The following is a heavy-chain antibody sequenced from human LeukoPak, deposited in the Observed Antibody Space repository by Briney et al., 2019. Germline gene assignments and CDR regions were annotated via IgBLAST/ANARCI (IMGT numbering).Heavy chain of an antibody. CDR3: ASVYGSGSYFHYYYGMDV. Sequence: GGSLRLSCAASGFTFSSYEMNWVRQAPGKGLEWVSYISSSGSTIYYADSVRGRFTISRDNAKNSLYLQMNSLRAEDTAVYYCASVYGSGSYFHYYYGMDVWGQGTTVTVSS. CDR2: ISSSGSTI. V-gene: IGHV3-48*03. CDR1: GFTFSSYE. J-gene: IGHJ6*02. D-gene: IGHD3-10*01.